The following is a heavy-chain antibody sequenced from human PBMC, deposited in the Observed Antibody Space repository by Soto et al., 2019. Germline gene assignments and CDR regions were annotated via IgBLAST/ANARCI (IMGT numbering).Heavy chain of an antibody. D-gene: IGHD6-13*01. J-gene: IGHJ4*02. Sequence: ASVKVSCKASGYTFTGYYMHWVRQAPGQGLEWMGWINPNSGGTNYAQKFQGRVTMTRDTSISTAYMELSRLRSDDAAVYYCARVRVYSSSWYDYWGQGTLVTV. V-gene: IGHV1-2*02. CDR2: INPNSGGT. CDR3: ARVRVYSSSWYDY. CDR1: GYTFTGYY.